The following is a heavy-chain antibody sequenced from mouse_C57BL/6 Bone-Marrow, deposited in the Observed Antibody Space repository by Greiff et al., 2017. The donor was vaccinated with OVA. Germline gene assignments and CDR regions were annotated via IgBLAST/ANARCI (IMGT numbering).Heavy chain of an antibody. V-gene: IGHV1-26*01. Sequence: EVQLQQSGPELVKPGASVKISCKASGYTFTDYYMNWVKQSHGKSLEWIGDINPNNGGTSYNQKFKGKATLTVDKSSSTAYMELRSLTSEDSAVYYCARSGGNYVYWGQGTTLTVSS. CDR3: ARSGGNYVY. CDR2: INPNNGGT. CDR1: GYTFTDYY. D-gene: IGHD2-1*01. J-gene: IGHJ2*01.